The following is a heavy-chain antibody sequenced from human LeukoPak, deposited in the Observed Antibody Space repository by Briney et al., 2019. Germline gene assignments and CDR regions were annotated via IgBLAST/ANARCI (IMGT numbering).Heavy chain of an antibody. J-gene: IGHJ4*02. V-gene: IGHV4/OR15-8*01. D-gene: IGHD6-19*01. CDR2: IHHEGST. CDR1: GGSISSGVR. CDR3: TAQGGWYIDY. Sequence: SETLSLTCGVSGGSISSGVRWSWVRQPPGKGLEWIGEIHHEGSTKYSPSLKSRVTISVDKSKNQFSLKLNSVTAADTAVYYCTAQGGWYIDYWGQGTLVTVSS.